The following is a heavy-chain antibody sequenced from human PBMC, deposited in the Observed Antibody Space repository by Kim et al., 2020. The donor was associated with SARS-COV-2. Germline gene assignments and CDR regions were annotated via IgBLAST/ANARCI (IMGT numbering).Heavy chain of an antibody. Sequence: ANNAQKFQGRVTITADESTSTAYMELSSLRSEDTAVYYCARERGRGYFDYWGQGTLVTVSS. CDR3: ARERGRGYFDY. J-gene: IGHJ4*02. V-gene: IGHV1-69*01. CDR2: A.